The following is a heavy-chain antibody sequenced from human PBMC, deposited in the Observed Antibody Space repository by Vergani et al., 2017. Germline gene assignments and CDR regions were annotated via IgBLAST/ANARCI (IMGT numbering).Heavy chain of an antibody. CDR1: GFTFSSYS. CDR3: AREAENYGGDCYLGSAGDQWDGAVY. J-gene: IGHJ4*02. CDR2: ISSSSSYI. V-gene: IGHV3-21*01. Sequence: EVQLVESGGGLVKPGGSLRLSCAASGFTFSSYSMNWVRQAPGKGLEWVSSISSSSSYIYYADSVKGRFTISRDTAKNTLYLQINSLRAEDTTMYYYAREAENYGGDCYLGSAGDQWDGAVYWGQGTLVTVSS. D-gene: IGHD2-21*02.